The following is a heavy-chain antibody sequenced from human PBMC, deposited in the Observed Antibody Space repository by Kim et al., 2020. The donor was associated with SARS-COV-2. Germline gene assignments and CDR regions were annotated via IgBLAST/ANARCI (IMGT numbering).Heavy chain of an antibody. J-gene: IGHJ1*01. V-gene: IGHV3-7*01. CDR3: ARDH. CDR1: GFTFSRYW. Sequence: GGSLRLSCVASGFTFSRYWMTWVRQAPGKGLEWVANINQDGSDKDYVDSVRGRFTISRDNAKNSLYVQMNSLRVEDTAVYYCARDHW. CDR2: INQDGSDK.